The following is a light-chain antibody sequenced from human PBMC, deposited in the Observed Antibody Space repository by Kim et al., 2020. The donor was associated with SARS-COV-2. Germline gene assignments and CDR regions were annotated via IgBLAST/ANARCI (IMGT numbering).Light chain of an antibody. CDR2: DAS. J-gene: IGKJ2*01. CDR1: QDISNT. CDR3: QQRQT. V-gene: IGKV1-33*01. Sequence: GDRVTITCQANQDISNTLNWYQQEPRKAPKLLIYDASILESGVSPRFSGSGSGTFFSLTINNLQPEDSATYFCQQRQTFGQGTKLE.